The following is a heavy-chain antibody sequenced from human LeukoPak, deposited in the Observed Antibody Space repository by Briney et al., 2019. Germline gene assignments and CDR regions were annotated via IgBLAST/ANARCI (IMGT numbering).Heavy chain of an antibody. CDR2: IKSKTDGGTT. CDR3: TLTTPSGDY. CDR1: GLTFSNAW. V-gene: IGHV3-15*01. Sequence: GGFLRLSGAASGLTFSNAWMSWVRQAPGKGLEWVGRIKSKTDGGTTDYAAPVKGRFTISRDDSKNTLYLQMNSLKTEDTAVYYCTLTTPSGDYWGQGTLVTVSS. J-gene: IGHJ4*02. D-gene: IGHD3-10*01.